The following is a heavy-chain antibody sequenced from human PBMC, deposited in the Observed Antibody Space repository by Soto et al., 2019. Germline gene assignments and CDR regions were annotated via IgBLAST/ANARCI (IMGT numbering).Heavy chain of an antibody. J-gene: IGHJ4*02. Sequence: PGGSLRLSCAASGFTFSSYAMHWVRQAPGKGLEWVAVISYDGSNKYYADSVKGRFTISRDNSKNTLYLQMNSLRAEDTAVYYCARSLYYYGSGSYFDYWGQGTLVTVSS. D-gene: IGHD3-10*01. V-gene: IGHV3-30-3*01. CDR2: ISYDGSNK. CDR3: ARSLYYYGSGSYFDY. CDR1: GFTFSSYA.